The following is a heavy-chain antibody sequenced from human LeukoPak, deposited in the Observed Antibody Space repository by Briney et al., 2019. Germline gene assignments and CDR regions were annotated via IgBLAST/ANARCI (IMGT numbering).Heavy chain of an antibody. D-gene: IGHD5-18*01. V-gene: IGHV3-21*01. Sequence: GGSLRLSCAASGFTFSSYSMNWVRQAPGKGLEWFSSISSSSSYIYYADSVKGRFTISRDNAKNSLYLQMNSLRAEDTAVYYCARGGYSYGYGGDYWGQGTLVTVSS. CDR2: ISSSSSYI. CDR1: GFTFSSYS. J-gene: IGHJ4*02. CDR3: ARGGYSYGYGGDY.